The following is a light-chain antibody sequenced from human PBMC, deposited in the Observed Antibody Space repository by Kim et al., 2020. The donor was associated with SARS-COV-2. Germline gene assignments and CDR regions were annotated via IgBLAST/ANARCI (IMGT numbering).Light chain of an antibody. CDR2: TAS. Sequence: DIQLTQSSSTLSASVGDRVTITCRASQSISSWLAWYEQKPGKAPKLLIYTASNIESGVPSRFSGSGSGTEFTLTISRLQPDDVATYDGQKYNGYPTFVGGTEVDIK. J-gene: IGKJ4*02. CDR1: QSISSW. CDR3: QKYNGYPT. V-gene: IGKV1-5*03.